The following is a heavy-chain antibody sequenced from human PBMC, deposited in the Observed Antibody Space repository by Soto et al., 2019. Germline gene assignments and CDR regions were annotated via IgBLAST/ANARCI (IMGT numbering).Heavy chain of an antibody. CDR2: IKSKTDGGTT. CDR3: TTFYYYDSSGYYPDAFDI. V-gene: IGHV3-15*07. CDR1: GFTFSNAW. Sequence: PGGSLRLSCAASGFTFSNAWMNWVRQAPGKGLEWVGRIKSKTDGGTTDYAAPVKGRFTISRDDSKNTLYLQMNSLKTEDTAVFYCTTFYYYDSSGYYPDAFDIWGQGTMVTVSS. D-gene: IGHD3-22*01. J-gene: IGHJ3*02.